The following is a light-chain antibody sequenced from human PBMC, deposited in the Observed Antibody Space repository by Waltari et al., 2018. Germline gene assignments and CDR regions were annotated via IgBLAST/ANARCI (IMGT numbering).Light chain of an antibody. J-gene: IGKJ1*01. CDR1: QSVASYY. Sequence: EIVLTQSPGTLTLSTGERATLSSRTSQSVASYYKACYQQKPGQAPRLLIYGASSRTTGIPDRFSGGGSGTDFTLTITRLEPEDFAVYYCQQYGTSPPWTFGQGTKVEVK. CDR2: GAS. CDR3: QQYGTSPPWT. V-gene: IGKV3-20*01.